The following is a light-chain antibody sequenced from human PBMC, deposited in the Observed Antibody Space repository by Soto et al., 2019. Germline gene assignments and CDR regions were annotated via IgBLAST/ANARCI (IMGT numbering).Light chain of an antibody. CDR1: QSVSNKY. Sequence: EVVLTQSPGTLSLSPGERATLSCRASQSVSNKYLAWYQQKPGQAPRLLIFGSSDRATGIPDRFSGSGSGTDFTLTIRRLEPEDFAVYYCQQYRTSPPYTFGRGTKLEIK. CDR3: QQYRTSPPYT. J-gene: IGKJ2*01. V-gene: IGKV3-20*01. CDR2: GSS.